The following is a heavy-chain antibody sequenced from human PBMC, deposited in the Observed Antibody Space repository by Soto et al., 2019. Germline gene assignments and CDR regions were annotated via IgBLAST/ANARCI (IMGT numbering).Heavy chain of an antibody. Sequence: ASVKVSCKASGYTFTSYGISWVRQAPGQGLEWMGWISAYNGNTNYAQKLQGRVTMTTDTSTSTAYMELRSLRSDDTAVYYCAREKVGGYYDSSGYYYYYGMDVWGQGTTVTVS. J-gene: IGHJ6*02. CDR1: GYTFTSYG. CDR2: ISAYNGNT. D-gene: IGHD3-22*01. CDR3: AREKVGGYYDSSGYYYYYGMDV. V-gene: IGHV1-18*04.